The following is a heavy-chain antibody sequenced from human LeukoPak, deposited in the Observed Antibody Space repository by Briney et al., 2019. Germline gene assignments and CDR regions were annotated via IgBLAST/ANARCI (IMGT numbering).Heavy chain of an antibody. CDR1: GFTFSSYS. D-gene: IGHD6-6*01. V-gene: IGHV3-7*01. J-gene: IGHJ6*03. Sequence: GGSLRLSCAASGFTFSSYSMSWVRQAPGKGLEWVANIKQDGSEKYYVDSVKGRFTISRDNAKNSLYLQMNSLRAEDTAVYYCARDGRLAARRSDYYYYYYMDVWGKGTTVTVSS. CDR2: IKQDGSEK. CDR3: ARDGRLAARRSDYYYYYYMDV.